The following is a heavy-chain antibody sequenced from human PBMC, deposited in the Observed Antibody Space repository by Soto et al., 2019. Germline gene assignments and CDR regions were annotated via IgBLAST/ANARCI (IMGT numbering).Heavy chain of an antibody. J-gene: IGHJ5*02. CDR2: ISGSGGST. Sequence: GGSLRLSCAASGFTFSSYAMSWVRQAPGKGLEWVSAISGSGGSTYYADSVKGRFTISRDNSKNTLYLQMNSLRAEDTAVYYCAKDQRGSGWPVNWFDPWGQGTLVTVSS. CDR3: AKDQRGSGWPVNWFDP. D-gene: IGHD6-19*01. CDR1: GFTFSSYA. V-gene: IGHV3-23*01.